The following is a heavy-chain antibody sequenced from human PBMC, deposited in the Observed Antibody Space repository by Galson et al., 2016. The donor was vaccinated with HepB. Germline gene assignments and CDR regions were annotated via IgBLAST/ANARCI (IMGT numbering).Heavy chain of an antibody. CDR1: GASISSSSYF. J-gene: IGHJ4*02. CDR2: IYYSGTT. CDR3: ARLPTVGTAHY. Sequence: ETLSLTCTVSGASISSSSYFWGWIRQTPGKGLDWIGSIYYSGTTYYNPSLKSRALISVDTSKNHFSLKLSSVTAADTAVYYCARLPTVGTAHYWGQGILVTVSS. V-gene: IGHV4-39*07. D-gene: IGHD1-1*01.